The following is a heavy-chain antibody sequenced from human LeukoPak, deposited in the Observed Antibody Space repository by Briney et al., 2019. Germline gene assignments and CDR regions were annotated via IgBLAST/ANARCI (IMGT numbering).Heavy chain of an antibody. J-gene: IGHJ4*02. Sequence: SETLSLTCTVSGGSISSYYWSWIRQPAAKGLEWIGRIYTSGSTNYNPSLKSRVTMSVDTSKNQFSLKLSSVTAADTAVHYCARGDSYCSSTSCYYYFDYWGQGTLVTVSS. CDR1: GGSISSYY. CDR2: IYTSGST. CDR3: ARGDSYCSSTSCYYYFDY. D-gene: IGHD2-2*01. V-gene: IGHV4-4*07.